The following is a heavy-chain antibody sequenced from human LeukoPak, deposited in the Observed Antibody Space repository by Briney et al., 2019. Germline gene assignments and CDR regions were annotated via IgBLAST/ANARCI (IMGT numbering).Heavy chain of an antibody. CDR2: IKQDGSEK. J-gene: IGHJ6*02. V-gene: IGHV3-7*01. Sequence: PGGSLRLSCAASGFTFSSYWMSWVRQAPGKGLEWVANIKQDGSEKYYVDSVKGRFTISRDNAKNSLYLQMYSLRAEDTAVYYCARDDCSSTSCYPMTLYYYYYGMDVWGQGTTVTVSS. CDR3: ARDDCSSTSCYPMTLYYYYYGMDV. D-gene: IGHD2-2*01. CDR1: GFTFSSYW.